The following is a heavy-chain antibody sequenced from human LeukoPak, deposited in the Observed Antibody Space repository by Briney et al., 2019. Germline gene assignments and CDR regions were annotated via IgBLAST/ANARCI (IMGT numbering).Heavy chain of an antibody. Sequence: RSSETLSLTCTVSGGSISSSSKYWGWIRQPPGKGLEWIGYIYYSGSTNYNPSLKSRVTISVDTSKNQFSLKLSSVTAADTAVYYCARSRQIQLWLEFDYWGQGTLVTVSS. D-gene: IGHD5-18*01. CDR1: GGSISSSSKY. J-gene: IGHJ4*02. CDR2: IYYSGST. V-gene: IGHV4-61*05. CDR3: ARSRQIQLWLEFDY.